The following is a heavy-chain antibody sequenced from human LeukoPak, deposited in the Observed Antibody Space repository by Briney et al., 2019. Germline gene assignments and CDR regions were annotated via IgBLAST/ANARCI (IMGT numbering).Heavy chain of an antibody. J-gene: IGHJ4*02. D-gene: IGHD2-2*02. CDR2: IKQDGSEK. CDR1: GFMFTRYW. V-gene: IGHV3-7*01. Sequence: GGSLRLSCAAPGFMFTRYWMSWVRQTPGKGLEWVANIKQDGSEKYYVDSVKGRFTISRDNAKNSLYLQMNSLRVEDTAIYYCARDATSDTLGYWGQGTLVTVSS. CDR3: ARDATSDTLGY.